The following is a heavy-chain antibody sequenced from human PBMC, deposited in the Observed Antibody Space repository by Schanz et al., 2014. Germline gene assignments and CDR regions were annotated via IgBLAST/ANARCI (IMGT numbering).Heavy chain of an antibody. CDR1: GFTFSSYW. J-gene: IGHJ4*02. V-gene: IGHV3-74*01. Sequence: EVQLVESGGGFVKPGGSLRLSCAASGFTFSSYWMHWVRQAPGKGLVWVSRTSNDGSFTTFADSVKGRFTISRDNAKNTLYLQMNSLRAEDTAVYYCVRDTDYPFDYWGQGTLVTVSS. CDR2: TSNDGSFT. CDR3: VRDTDYPFDY. D-gene: IGHD4-17*01.